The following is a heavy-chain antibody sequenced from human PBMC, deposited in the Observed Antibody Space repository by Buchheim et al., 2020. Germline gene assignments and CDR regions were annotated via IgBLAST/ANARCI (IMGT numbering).Heavy chain of an antibody. CDR2: ISYDGSNK. J-gene: IGHJ1*01. V-gene: IGHV3-30*18. Sequence: QVQLVESGGGVVQPGRSLRLSCAASGFTFSSYGMHWVRQAPGKGLEWVAVISYDGSNKYYADSVKGRFTISRDNSKNTLYLQMNSLRAEDTAVYYCAKAFSTVVTPSYFQHWGQGTL. D-gene: IGHD4-23*01. CDR1: GFTFSSYG. CDR3: AKAFSTVVTPSYFQH.